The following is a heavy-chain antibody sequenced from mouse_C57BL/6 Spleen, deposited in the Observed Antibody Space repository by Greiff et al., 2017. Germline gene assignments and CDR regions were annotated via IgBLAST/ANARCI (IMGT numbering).Heavy chain of an antibody. CDR1: GYTFTSYG. CDR3: ARKGLGKYYARDY. D-gene: IGHD4-1*01. Sequence: QVQLQQSGAELARPGASVKLSCKASGYTFTSYGISWVKQRTGQGLEWIGEIYPRSGNTYYNEKFKGKATLTADKSSSTAYMELRSLTSEDSAVYFCARKGLGKYYARDYWGQGTSVTVSS. J-gene: IGHJ4*01. CDR2: IYPRSGNT. V-gene: IGHV1-81*01.